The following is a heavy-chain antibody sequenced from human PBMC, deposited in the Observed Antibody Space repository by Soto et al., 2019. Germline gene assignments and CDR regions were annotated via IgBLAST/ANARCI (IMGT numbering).Heavy chain of an antibody. CDR1: GGSISDNSHC. Sequence: SSETLSLTCTVSGGSISDNSHCWGWIRQPPGKGLEWIGHIYYSGSTNYNPSLKSRVTISVDASKNQFSLKLSSVTAADTAIYYCARGPVVTPFVDYWGQGTLVTVSS. CDR3: ARGPVVTPFVDY. V-gene: IGHV4-61*05. J-gene: IGHJ4*02. CDR2: IYYSGST. D-gene: IGHD2-21*02.